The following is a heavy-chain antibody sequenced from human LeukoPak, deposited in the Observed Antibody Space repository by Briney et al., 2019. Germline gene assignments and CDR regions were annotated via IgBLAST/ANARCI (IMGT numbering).Heavy chain of an antibody. V-gene: IGHV4-39*01. CDR2: IYYSGST. CDR3: ARHPRGEGRVVVAGSPFDY. J-gene: IGHJ4*02. CDR1: GGSISSSSYY. D-gene: IGHD6-19*01. Sequence: KSSETLSLTCTVSGGSISSSSYYWSWIRQPPGKGLEWIGSIYYSGSTYYNPSLESRVTISVETSKNQFSLKLSSVTAADTAVYYCARHPRGEGRVVVAGSPFDYWGQGTLVTVSS.